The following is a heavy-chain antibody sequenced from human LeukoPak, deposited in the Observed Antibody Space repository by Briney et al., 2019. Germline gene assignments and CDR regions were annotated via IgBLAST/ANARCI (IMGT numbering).Heavy chain of an antibody. D-gene: IGHD6-13*01. CDR1: GFTFSSYG. V-gene: IGHV3-30*18. J-gene: IGHJ4*02. CDR3: AKVIAAAGTKGFDY. Sequence: GGALRLSCAACGFTFSSYGMHWVRQAPGKGLEWVGVISYDGSNKYYADSAKGRFSISRDNSKNTLYMQMNSLRAEDTAVYYCAKVIAAAGTKGFDYWGQGTLVTVSS. CDR2: ISYDGSNK.